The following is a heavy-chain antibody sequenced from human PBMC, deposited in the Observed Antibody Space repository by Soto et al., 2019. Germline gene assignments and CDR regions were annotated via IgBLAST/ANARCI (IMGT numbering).Heavy chain of an antibody. Sequence: SETLSLTCAVSGGSISSSNWWSWVRQPPGKGLEWIGEIYHSGSTNYNPSLKSRVTISVDKSKNQFSLKLSSVTAADTAVYYCARGSPGIVKTLPLFLWGQGTLVTVSS. CDR1: GGSISSSNW. CDR3: ARGSPGIVKTLPLFL. CDR2: IYHSGST. J-gene: IGHJ4*02. V-gene: IGHV4-4*02. D-gene: IGHD3-10*01.